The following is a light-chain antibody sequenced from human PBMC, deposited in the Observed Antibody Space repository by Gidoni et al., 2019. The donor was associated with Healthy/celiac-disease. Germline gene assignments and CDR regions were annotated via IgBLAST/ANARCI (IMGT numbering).Light chain of an antibody. Sequence: ALTLPASVSGSPRQSPTISCPGTTSDAGVYNYVSWDPQHPGKAPKLLIYDVSNRPSGVSNRFSGSKSGNTASLTISGLQAEDEADYYCSSYTSSSTYVFGTGTKVTVL. J-gene: IGLJ1*01. CDR1: TSDAGVYNY. CDR3: SSYTSSSTYV. V-gene: IGLV2-14*01. CDR2: DVS.